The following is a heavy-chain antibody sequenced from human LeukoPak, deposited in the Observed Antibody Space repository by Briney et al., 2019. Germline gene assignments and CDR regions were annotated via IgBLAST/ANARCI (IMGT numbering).Heavy chain of an antibody. Sequence: PGGSLRLSCAGYGFTFSNYGMSWVRQAPGKGLEWVSAMSGSGGHMYYTDSVKGRFTISRDNSKNTLYLQMNSLRAEDTAVYYCAKVVDYYDSLDYFDYWGQGTLVTVSS. V-gene: IGHV3-23*01. D-gene: IGHD3-22*01. J-gene: IGHJ4*02. CDR2: MSGSGGHM. CDR1: GFTFSNYG. CDR3: AKVVDYYDSLDYFDY.